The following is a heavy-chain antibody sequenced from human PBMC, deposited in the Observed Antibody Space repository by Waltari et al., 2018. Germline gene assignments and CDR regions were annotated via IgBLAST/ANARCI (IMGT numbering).Heavy chain of an antibody. Sequence: DVQLLESGGGVTQGGGSRRLSFLVAGFAVGTRFMAWVRQAPGKGLEWVSIIYPGAATYYADSVKGRFTISRDNSLNTIYLHMNSLRADDTATYYCTGPQSDYDFWSGFFDYWGQGTLVTVSS. CDR1: GFAVGTRF. J-gene: IGHJ4*02. CDR3: TGPQSDYDFWSGFFDY. D-gene: IGHD3-3*01. CDR2: IYPGAAT. V-gene: IGHV3-53*01.